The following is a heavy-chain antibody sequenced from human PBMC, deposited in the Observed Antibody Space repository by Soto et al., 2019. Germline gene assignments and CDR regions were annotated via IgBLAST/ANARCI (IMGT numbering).Heavy chain of an antibody. J-gene: IGHJ5*02. CDR1: GGSISSYY. D-gene: IGHD5-12*01. CDR2: IYYSGST. CDR3: ARVNSGYPGNWFDP. Sequence: SETLSLTCTVSGGSISSYYWSWIRQPPGKGLEWIGYIYYSGSTNYNPSLKSRVTISVDTSKNQFSLKLSSVTAADTAVYYCARVNSGYPGNWFDPWRQGTLVTVSS. V-gene: IGHV4-59*01.